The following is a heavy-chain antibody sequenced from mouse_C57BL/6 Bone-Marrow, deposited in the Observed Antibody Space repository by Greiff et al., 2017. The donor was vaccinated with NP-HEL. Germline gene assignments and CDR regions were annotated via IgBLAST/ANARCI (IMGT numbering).Heavy chain of an antibody. CDR1: GYTFTSYW. CDR3: ARRRWYFDV. Sequence: VQLQQPGAELVMPGASVKLSCKASGYTFTSYWMHWVKQRPGQGLEWIGEIDPSDSYTNYNQKFKGKSTLTVDKSSSTAYMQLSSLTSEDSAVYYCARRRWYFDVWGTGTTVTVSS. V-gene: IGHV1-69*01. J-gene: IGHJ1*03. CDR2: IDPSDSYT.